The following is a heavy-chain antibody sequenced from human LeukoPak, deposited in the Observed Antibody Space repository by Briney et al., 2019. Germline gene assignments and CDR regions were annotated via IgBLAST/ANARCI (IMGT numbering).Heavy chain of an antibody. V-gene: IGHV3-53*01. CDR3: AKGTGDNCYTPLDY. D-gene: IGHD2-15*01. J-gene: IGHJ4*02. Sequence: GGSLRLSCAASGFSVSGHYMSWVRQAPGKGLQWVSILFTDGTTYYADSVRGRFAISRDTSKNTLHLQMSSLRAEDTAVYYCAKGTGDNCYTPLDYWGQGALVTVSS. CDR2: LFTDGTT. CDR1: GFSVSGHY.